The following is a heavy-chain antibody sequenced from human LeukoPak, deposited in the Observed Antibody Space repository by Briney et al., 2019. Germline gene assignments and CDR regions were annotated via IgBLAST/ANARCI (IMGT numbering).Heavy chain of an antibody. J-gene: IGHJ3*02. Sequence: GASVKVSCKASGYTLIGYYMHWVRQAPGQGLEWMGWINPNSGGRNYAQNFQGRVTMTRDTSISTAYMELSRLRFDDTAVYYCARGDSSGYYYAFDIWGQGTMVTVSS. CDR2: INPNSGGR. CDR1: GYTLIGYY. CDR3: ARGDSSGYYYAFDI. V-gene: IGHV1-2*02. D-gene: IGHD3-22*01.